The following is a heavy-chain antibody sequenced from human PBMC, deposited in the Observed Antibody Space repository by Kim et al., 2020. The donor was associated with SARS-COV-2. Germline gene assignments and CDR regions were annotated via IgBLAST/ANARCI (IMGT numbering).Heavy chain of an antibody. CDR3: ARGNYYESVSLSDYYNGLDV. J-gene: IGHJ6*02. CDR2: ISFDGRNK. D-gene: IGHD3-22*01. V-gene: IGHV3-30-3*01. Sequence: GGSLRLSCAASGLTFDNSAMNWVRQAPGKGLEWVAVISFDGRNKAYAYSVQGRFTISRDNSKSTLHLQMSSLRVEDTAIYYCARGNYYESVSLSDYYNGLDVWGQGTTVTVSS. CDR1: GLTFDNSA.